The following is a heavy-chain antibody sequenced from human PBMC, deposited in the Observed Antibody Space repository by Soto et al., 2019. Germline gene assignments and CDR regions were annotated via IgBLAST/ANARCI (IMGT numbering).Heavy chain of an antibody. Sequence: GGSLRLSCAASGFTFSSYSMNWVRQAPGKGLEWVSSISSSSSYIYYADSVKGRFTISRDNAKNSLYLQMNSLRAEDTAVYYCAREPDIAVAGDAFDIWGQGTMVTVSS. CDR1: GFTFSSYS. CDR2: ISSSSSYI. D-gene: IGHD6-19*01. V-gene: IGHV3-21*01. CDR3: AREPDIAVAGDAFDI. J-gene: IGHJ3*02.